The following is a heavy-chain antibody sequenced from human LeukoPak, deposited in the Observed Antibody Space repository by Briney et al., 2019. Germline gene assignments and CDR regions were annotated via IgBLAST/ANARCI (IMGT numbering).Heavy chain of an antibody. Sequence: GGSLRLSCAASGFTFSSYAMSWVRQAPGKGLEWVSAISGSGGSTYYADSVKGRFTTSRDNSKNTLYLQMNSLRAEDTAVYYCADTLGYSSGWYVYWGQGTLVTVSS. D-gene: IGHD6-19*01. CDR3: ADTLGYSSGWYVY. CDR1: GFTFSSYA. CDR2: ISGSGGST. J-gene: IGHJ4*02. V-gene: IGHV3-23*01.